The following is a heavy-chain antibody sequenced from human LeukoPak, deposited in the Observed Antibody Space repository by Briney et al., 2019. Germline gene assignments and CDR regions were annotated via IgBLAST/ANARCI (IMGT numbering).Heavy chain of an antibody. V-gene: IGHV3-23*01. D-gene: IGHD3-10*01. CDR1: GFTFSSYG. CDR2: ISGSGGST. Sequence: GGSLRLSCAASGFTFSSYGMSWVRQAPGKGLEWVSAISGSGGSTYYADSVKGRFTISRDNSKNTLYLQMNSLRAEDTAVYYCARAGLWFGDNWDIRPNWFDPWGQGTLVTVSS. CDR3: ARAGLWFGDNWDIRPNWFDP. J-gene: IGHJ5*02.